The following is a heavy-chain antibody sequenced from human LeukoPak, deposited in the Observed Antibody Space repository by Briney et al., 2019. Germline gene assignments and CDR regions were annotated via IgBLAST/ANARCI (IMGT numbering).Heavy chain of an antibody. CDR2: ISWNSGSI. D-gene: IGHD5-18*01. CDR1: GFTFDDYA. CDR3: AKDKRPLGDSSWYDH. Sequence: GGSLRLSCAASGFTFDDYAMHWVRQAPGKGLEWVSGISWNSGSIGYADSVKGRFTISRDNAKNSLYLQMNSLRAEDMALYYCAKDKRPLGDSSWYDHWGQGTLVTVSS. V-gene: IGHV3-9*03. J-gene: IGHJ5*02.